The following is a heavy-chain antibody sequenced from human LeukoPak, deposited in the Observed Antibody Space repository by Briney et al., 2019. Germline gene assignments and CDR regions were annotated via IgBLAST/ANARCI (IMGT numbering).Heavy chain of an antibody. V-gene: IGHV3-30*02. Sequence: GGSLRLSCAASGFTFSSYGMHWVRQAPGKGLEWVAFIRYDGSNKYYADSVKGRFTISRDNSKNTLYLQMNSLRAEDTAVYYCAKDLYRMIVVVTNFDYWGQGTLVTVSS. J-gene: IGHJ4*02. D-gene: IGHD3-22*01. CDR2: IRYDGSNK. CDR3: AKDLYRMIVVVTNFDY. CDR1: GFTFSSYG.